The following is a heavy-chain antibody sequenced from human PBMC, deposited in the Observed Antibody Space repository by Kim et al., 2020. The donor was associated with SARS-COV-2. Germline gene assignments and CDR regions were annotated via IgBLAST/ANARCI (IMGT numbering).Heavy chain of an antibody. CDR2: INQDGSEK. V-gene: IGHV3-7*01. Sequence: GGSLRLSCAASGLTFSNFWMNWVRHTPGKGLEWVANINQDGSEKYYVGSVKGRFTISRDNAKNSLYLEMNSLRAEDTAVYYCVRAGAGYWGQGTLVSVSS. D-gene: IGHD3-10*01. J-gene: IGHJ4*02. CDR3: VRAGAGY. CDR1: GLTFSNFW.